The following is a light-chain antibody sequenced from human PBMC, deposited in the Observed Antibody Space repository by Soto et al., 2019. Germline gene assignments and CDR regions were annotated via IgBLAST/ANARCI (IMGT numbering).Light chain of an antibody. CDR3: KYYGSTRNT. CDR1: ESVTSSH. Sequence: EIVLTQSPDTLCLSPGERATLSCRASESVTSSHIAWYQQKPGQAPRLLIYSASSRATGIPDRFSGSGSGTDFTLTISTLEPEDFEVYYCKYYGSTRNTFGQGTRLEIK. V-gene: IGKV3-20*01. CDR2: SAS. J-gene: IGKJ5*01.